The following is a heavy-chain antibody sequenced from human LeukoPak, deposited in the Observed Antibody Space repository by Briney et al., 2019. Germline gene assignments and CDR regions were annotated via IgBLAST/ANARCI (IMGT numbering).Heavy chain of an antibody. CDR2: IWYDGSNK. CDR1: GFTFSRYG. CDR3: ARDPPMYYYDEPGSRDAFDI. Sequence: PGGSLRLSCAASGFTFSRYGMHWVRQAPGKGLEWVAVIWYDGSNKYYAESVKGRFTIFRDNSKNTLHLQMNSLRAEDTAVYYCARDPPMYYYDEPGSRDAFDIWGQGTMDTVSS. D-gene: IGHD3-22*01. J-gene: IGHJ3*02. V-gene: IGHV3-33*01.